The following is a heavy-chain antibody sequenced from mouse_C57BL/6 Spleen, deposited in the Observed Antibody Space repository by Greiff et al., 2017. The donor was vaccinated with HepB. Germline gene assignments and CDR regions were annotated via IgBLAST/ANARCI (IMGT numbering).Heavy chain of an antibody. CDR1: GYTFTSYW. CDR3: ARKLLRDYAMDY. J-gene: IGHJ4*01. CDR2: INPSNGGT. D-gene: IGHD1-1*01. Sequence: QVQLQQSGTELVKPGASVKLSCKASGYTFTSYWMHWVKQRPGQGLEWIGNINPSNGGTNYNEKFKSKATLTVDKSSSTAYMQLSSLTSEDSAVYYCARKLLRDYAMDYWGQGTSVTVSS. V-gene: IGHV1-53*01.